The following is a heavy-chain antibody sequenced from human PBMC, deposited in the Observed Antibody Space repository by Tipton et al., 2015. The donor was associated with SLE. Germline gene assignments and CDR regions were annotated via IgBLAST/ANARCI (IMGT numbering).Heavy chain of an antibody. Sequence: TLSLTCTVSGGSISGSNYYWAWIRQPPEKGLEWLGNLYHTGSTHYNPSLRNRVTISIDTSKNQFFLNLTTLTDADTAVYYCARDKNLNWFDPWGQGTLITVSS. V-gene: IGHV4-39*07. CDR1: GGSISGSNYY. J-gene: IGHJ5*02. CDR3: ARDKNLNWFDP. CDR2: LYHTGST.